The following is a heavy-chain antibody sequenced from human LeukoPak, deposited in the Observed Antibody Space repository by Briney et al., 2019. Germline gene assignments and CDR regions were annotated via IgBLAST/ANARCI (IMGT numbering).Heavy chain of an antibody. CDR1: GYRFISYW. V-gene: IGHV5-51*01. J-gene: IGHJ5*01. CDR3: ARSEMSTFFDF. Sequence: GESLKISCQGSGYRFISYWIGWVRQVPGKGLEWLGIIYPGDSDTKYRPSLQGQVTISVDKSINTAYLQWSGLKASDTAIYYCARSEMSTFFDFWGQGTLVTVSS. CDR2: IYPGDSDT. D-gene: IGHD5-24*01.